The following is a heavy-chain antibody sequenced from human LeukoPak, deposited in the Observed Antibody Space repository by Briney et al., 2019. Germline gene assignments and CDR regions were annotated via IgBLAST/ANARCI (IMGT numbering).Heavy chain of an antibody. CDR2: IYYSGRT. CDR1: GGSISSYY. CDR3: ARGYCSGDTCYGYFDL. Sequence: SETLSLTCTVSGGSISSYYWSWIRQPPGKGLEWIGYIYYSGRTNYNPSLKSRVTISVDTSKNQFSLKLSSVTAADTAVYYCARGYCSGDTCYGYFDLWGRGTLVTVSS. V-gene: IGHV4-59*08. D-gene: IGHD2-15*01. J-gene: IGHJ2*01.